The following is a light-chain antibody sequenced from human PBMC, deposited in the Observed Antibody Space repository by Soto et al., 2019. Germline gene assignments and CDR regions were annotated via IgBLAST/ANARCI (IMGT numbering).Light chain of an antibody. CDR3: QQYNTYSRRT. CDR1: QSISRW. V-gene: IGKV1-5*01. CDR2: DAS. J-gene: IGKJ1*01. Sequence: DIQMTQSPSTLSASLGDRVTITCPASQSISRWLAWYQQKPGKAPNLLIFDASNLQGGVPSRFSGSGSGTEFTLTISGLQPDDFAIYYCQQYNTYSRRTFGQGTKVDIK.